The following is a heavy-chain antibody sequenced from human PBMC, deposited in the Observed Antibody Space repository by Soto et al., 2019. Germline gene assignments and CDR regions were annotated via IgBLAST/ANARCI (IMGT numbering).Heavy chain of an antibody. D-gene: IGHD3-22*01. CDR1: GYSFTSYY. J-gene: IGHJ4*02. CDR3: ARDPTATYYYDSSGYLDY. CDR2: INPSGGST. Sequence: ASVKVSCKASGYSFTSYYMHWVRQAPGQGLEWMGIINPSGGSTSYAQKFQGRVTMTRDTSTSTVYMELSSLRSEDTAVYYCARDPTATYYYDSSGYLDYWGQGTLVTVSS. V-gene: IGHV1-46*01.